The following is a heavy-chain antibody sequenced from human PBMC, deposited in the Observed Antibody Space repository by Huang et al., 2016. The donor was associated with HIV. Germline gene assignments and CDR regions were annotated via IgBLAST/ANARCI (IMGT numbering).Heavy chain of an antibody. D-gene: IGHD3-22*01. CDR1: GFTFSSYC. Sequence: EVQLVESGGGLVKPGGSLRRSCAASGFTFSSYCMNWVRQAPGTGLEWVSSTSSSSSYMDYADSVKGRFTITRDNAKNSLYLQMNSLRVEDTAMYYCARADTYYYYTSGYLSQGRFDYWGQGTLVTVSS. J-gene: IGHJ4*02. V-gene: IGHV3-21*01. CDR3: ARADTYYYYTSGYLSQGRFDY. CDR2: TSSSSSYM.